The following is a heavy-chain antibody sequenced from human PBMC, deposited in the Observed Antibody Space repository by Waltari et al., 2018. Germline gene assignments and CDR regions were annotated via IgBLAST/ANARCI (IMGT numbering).Heavy chain of an antibody. CDR3: ARGGSNYWYDSRPDYFDY. V-gene: IGHV1-8*03. CDR1: GYTFTSYD. CDR2: MDRNSGNT. D-gene: IGHD3-22*01. J-gene: IGHJ4*02. Sequence: QVQLVQSGAEVTKPGASVKVSCKASGYTFTSYDINWVRQATGQGLEWMGWMDRNSGNTGYAQKFQCSVTITRNTSISTAYMALSSLRSENTDVYYCARGGSNYWYDSRPDYFDYWGQGTLVTVSS.